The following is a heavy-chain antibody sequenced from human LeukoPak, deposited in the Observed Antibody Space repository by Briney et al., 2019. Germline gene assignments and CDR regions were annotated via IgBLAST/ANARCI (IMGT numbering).Heavy chain of an antibody. V-gene: IGHV3-48*01. CDR1: GFTFSSYS. J-gene: IGHJ3*02. Sequence: GGSLRLSCAASGFTFSSYSMNWVRQAPGKGLEWVSYISSSSSTIYYADSVKGRFTISRDNAKNSLYLQMNSLRAEDTAVYYCARIRVLRFLEWYPPSGAFDIWGQGTMVTVSS. D-gene: IGHD3-3*01. CDR3: ARIRVLRFLEWYPPSGAFDI. CDR2: ISSSSSTI.